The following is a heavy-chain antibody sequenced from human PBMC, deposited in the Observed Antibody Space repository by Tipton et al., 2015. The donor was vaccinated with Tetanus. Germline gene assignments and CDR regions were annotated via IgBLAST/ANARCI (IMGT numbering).Heavy chain of an antibody. Sequence: QMQLVQSGAEVKKPGSSVKVSCKASGGTFSSYAISWVRQAPGQGLEWMGGIIPIFGTANYAQKFQGRVTITADESTSTAYMELSSLRSEDPAVYYCARILPYYDSSGYYREPYYFDYWGQGTLVPVSS. CDR3: ARILPYYDSSGYYREPYYFDY. V-gene: IGHV1-69*01. CDR2: IIPIFGTA. D-gene: IGHD3-22*01. CDR1: GGTFSSYA. J-gene: IGHJ4*02.